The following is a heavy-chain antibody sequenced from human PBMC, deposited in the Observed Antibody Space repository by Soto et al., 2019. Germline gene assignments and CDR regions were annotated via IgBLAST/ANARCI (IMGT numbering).Heavy chain of an antibody. CDR2: IYYSGST. CDR1: GGSISSYY. V-gene: IGHV4-59*08. D-gene: IGHD6-19*01. Sequence: PSETLSLTCTVSGGSISSYYWSWIRQPPGKGLEWIGYIYYSGSTNYNPSLKSRVTISVDTSKNQFSLKLSSVTAADTAVYYCAGLIAVARIDYWGQGTLVTVSS. J-gene: IGHJ4*02. CDR3: AGLIAVARIDY.